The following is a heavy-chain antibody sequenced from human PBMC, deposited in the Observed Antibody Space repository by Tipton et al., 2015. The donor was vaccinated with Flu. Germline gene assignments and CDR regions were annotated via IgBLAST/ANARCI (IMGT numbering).Heavy chain of an antibody. D-gene: IGHD2-2*01. Sequence: SLRLSCAASGFSFGSYSMNWVRQAPGKGLEWVSGISWNGDYTGYADSVKGRFTISRDNAKNSLYLQMNSLRDEDTAFYYCARGTAAYCSSSSCPPNFEIWGQGALVTVSS. CDR2: ISWNGDYT. CDR3: ARGTAAYCSSSSCPPNFEI. J-gene: IGHJ4*02. CDR1: GFSFGSYS. V-gene: IGHV3-20*04.